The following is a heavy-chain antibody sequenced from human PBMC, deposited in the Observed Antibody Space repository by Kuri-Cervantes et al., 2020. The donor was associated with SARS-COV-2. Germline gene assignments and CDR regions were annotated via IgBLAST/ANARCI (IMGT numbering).Heavy chain of an antibody. J-gene: IGHJ5*02. CDR3: AKDLGRPNWFDP. CDR2: ISGSGGST. CDR1: GYTFTSYG. V-gene: IGHV3-23*01. Sequence: SCKASGYTFTSYGISWVRQAPGKGLEWVSAISGSGGSTYYADSVKGRFTISRDNSKNTLYLQMNSLRAEDTAVYYCAKDLGRPNWFDPWGQGTLVTVSS.